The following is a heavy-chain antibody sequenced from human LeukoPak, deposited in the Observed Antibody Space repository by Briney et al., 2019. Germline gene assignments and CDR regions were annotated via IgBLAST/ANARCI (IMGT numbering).Heavy chain of an antibody. J-gene: IGHJ4*02. D-gene: IGHD1-14*01. CDR3: AKDSEMNPLFDY. V-gene: IGHV3-23*01. Sequence: GGSPRLSCAASGFTFSSYAMSWVRQAPGKGLEWVSAISGSGGSTYYADSVKGRFTISRDNSKNTLYLQMNSLRAEDTAVYYCAKDSEMNPLFDYWGQGTLVTVSS. CDR1: GFTFSSYA. CDR2: ISGSGGST.